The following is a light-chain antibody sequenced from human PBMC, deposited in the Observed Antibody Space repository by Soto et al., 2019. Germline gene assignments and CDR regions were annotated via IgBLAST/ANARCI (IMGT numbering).Light chain of an antibody. CDR1: SSDVGAYDF. CDR3: SSYTTTDPYV. V-gene: IGLV2-14*01. CDR2: EVS. J-gene: IGLJ1*01. Sequence: QSALTQPASVSGSPGQSITISCTGTSSDVGAYDFVSWYQQHPGKAPKYLIYEVSNRPSGVSDRFSGYKSGTTASLTISGLQAEDEADYYCSSYTTTDPYVFGTGTKLTVL.